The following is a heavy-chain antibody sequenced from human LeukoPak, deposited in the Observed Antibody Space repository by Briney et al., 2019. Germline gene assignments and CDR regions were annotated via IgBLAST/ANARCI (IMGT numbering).Heavy chain of an antibody. J-gene: IGHJ3*02. V-gene: IGHV1-69*01. CDR3: ARVLVVPAAMRAFDI. D-gene: IGHD2-2*01. CDR2: IIPIFGTA. Sequence: SVTVSCTASGGAFSSYAISWVRQAPGQGLEWMGGIIPIFGTANYAQKFQGRVTITADESTSTAYMELSSLRSEDTAVYYCARVLVVPAAMRAFDIWGQGTMVTVSS. CDR1: GGAFSSYA.